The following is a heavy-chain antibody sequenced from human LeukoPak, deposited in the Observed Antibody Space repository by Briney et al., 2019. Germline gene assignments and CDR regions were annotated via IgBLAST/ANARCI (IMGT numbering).Heavy chain of an antibody. CDR2: ISDGGGNT. CDR3: ARGQSGSSYSGLGD. V-gene: IGHV3-23*01. D-gene: IGHD2-15*01. CDR1: GFIFSGYA. J-gene: IGHJ4*01. Sequence: PGGSLRLSCAASGFIFSGYAMSWVRQAPGMGLEWVAVISDGGGNTYYATSVKGRFTISRDNSKNTPNLQMNSLRAEDTAVYYCARGQSGSSYSGLGDWGQGTLVTVSS.